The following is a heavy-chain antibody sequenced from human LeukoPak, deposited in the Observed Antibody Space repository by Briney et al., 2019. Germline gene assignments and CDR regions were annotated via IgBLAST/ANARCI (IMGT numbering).Heavy chain of an antibody. V-gene: IGHV3-53*01. CDR3: ASIDYYGSGSYSPYFDY. CDR2: IYSGGST. D-gene: IGHD3-10*01. CDR1: GFTLSSNY. J-gene: IGHJ4*02. Sequence: PGGSLRLSCAASGFTLSSNYMSWVRQAPGKGLEWVSVIYSGGSTYYADSVKGRFTISRDNSKNTLYLQMNSLRAEDTAVYYCASIDYYGSGSYSPYFDYWGQGTLVTVSS.